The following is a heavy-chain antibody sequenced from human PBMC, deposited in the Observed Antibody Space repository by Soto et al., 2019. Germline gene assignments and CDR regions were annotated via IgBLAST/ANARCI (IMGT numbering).Heavy chain of an antibody. CDR3: AKELRGDYYGSGSYYDYYYYYGMDV. J-gene: IGHJ6*02. Sequence: GGPLRLSCAASGFTFSSYGMHWVRQAPGKGLKWVAVISYDGSNKYYADSVKGRFTISRDNSKNTLYLQMNSLRAEDTAVYYCAKELRGDYYGSGSYYDYYYYYGMDVWGQGTTVTVSS. CDR1: GFTFSSYG. D-gene: IGHD3-10*01. CDR2: ISYDGSNK. V-gene: IGHV3-30*18.